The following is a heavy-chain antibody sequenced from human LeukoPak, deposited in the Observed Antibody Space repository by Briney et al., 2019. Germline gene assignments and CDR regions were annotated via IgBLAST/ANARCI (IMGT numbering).Heavy chain of an antibody. CDR3: ATPGHYDFWSSYYRGLGNYYYYGMDV. CDR2: IYYSGST. D-gene: IGHD3-3*01. J-gene: IGHJ6*02. V-gene: IGHV4-39*01. Sequence: SETLSLTCTVSGGSISSSSYYWGWIRQPPGKGLEWIGRIYYSGSTYYNPSLKSRVTISVDTSKNQFSLKLSSVTAADTAVYYCATPGHYDFWSSYYRGLGNYYYYGMDVWGQGTTVTVSS. CDR1: GGSISSSSYY.